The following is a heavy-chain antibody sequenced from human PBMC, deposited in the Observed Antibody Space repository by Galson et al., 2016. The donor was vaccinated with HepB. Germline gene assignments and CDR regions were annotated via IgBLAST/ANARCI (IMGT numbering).Heavy chain of an antibody. V-gene: IGHV3-33*01. CDR3: ASEAPILAPTLDY. D-gene: IGHD2/OR15-2a*01. CDR2: IWYDGSNK. Sequence: SLRLSCAASGFTFSRSGMHWVRQAPGKGLEWVAVIWYDGSNKNHADSVKGRFTISRDNSKNTLYLQMNSLRAEDTAVYYCASEAPILAPTLDYWGQGTLVTVSS. CDR1: GFTFSRSG. J-gene: IGHJ4*02.